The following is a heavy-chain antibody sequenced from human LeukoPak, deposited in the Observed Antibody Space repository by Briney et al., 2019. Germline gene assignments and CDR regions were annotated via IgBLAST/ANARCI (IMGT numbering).Heavy chain of an antibody. CDR2: ISYDGSNK. CDR3: AKGGGGVDYYYGMDV. D-gene: IGHD3-3*01. Sequence: PWGSLRLSCAASGFTFSSYGMHWVRQAPAKGLEWVAVISYDGSNKYYADSVKGRFTISRDNSKNTLYLQMNSLRAEDTAVYYCAKGGGGVDYYYGMDVWGQGTTVTVSS. V-gene: IGHV3-30*18. CDR1: GFTFSSYG. J-gene: IGHJ6*02.